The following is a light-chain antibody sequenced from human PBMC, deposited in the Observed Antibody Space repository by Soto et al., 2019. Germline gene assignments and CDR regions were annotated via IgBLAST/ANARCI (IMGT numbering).Light chain of an antibody. J-gene: IGKJ4*01. V-gene: IGKV1D-13*01. CDR3: QQLYNYRFT. CDR1: HVISTY. Sequence: AIQLTQSPSSLSASVGDRVTITCRASHVISTYFAWYQQKPGKAPQLLIHGASTLQSGVPSRFSGSASGTDFTLTISSLQPEDSAAYYCQQLYNYRFTFGGGTRVEIK. CDR2: GAS.